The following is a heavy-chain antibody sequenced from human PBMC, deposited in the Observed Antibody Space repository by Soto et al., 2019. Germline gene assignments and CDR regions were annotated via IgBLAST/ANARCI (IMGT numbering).Heavy chain of an antibody. J-gene: IGHJ5*02. CDR2: IYHSGSP. CDR3: ARDGAGAYGLGWFDP. CDR1: GDSISRGGYY. Sequence: QVQLQESGPGLVKPSQTLSLTCTVSGDSISRGGYYWNWIRQHPRKGLEWIGYIYHSGSPNYNPSLKSRVTISVDTSKNQLSLELSNVTAADTAVYYCARDGAGAYGLGWFDPWGQGILVTVSS. V-gene: IGHV4-31*03. D-gene: IGHD2-21*01.